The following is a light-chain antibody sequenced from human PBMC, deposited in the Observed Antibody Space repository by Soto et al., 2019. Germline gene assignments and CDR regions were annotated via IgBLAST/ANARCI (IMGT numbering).Light chain of an antibody. V-gene: IGLV2-14*01. CDR1: RDNVGAFNF. CDR2: EVS. J-gene: IGLJ1*01. CDR3: SSYVTTSARV. Sequence: QSALTQPASVSGSPGQSITISCTGTRDNVGAFNFVSWYQQHAGKAPKLIIFEVSNRPSGVSNRFSGSKSGDTASLTISGLQAEDEADYYCSSYVTTSARVFGTGTKVTVL.